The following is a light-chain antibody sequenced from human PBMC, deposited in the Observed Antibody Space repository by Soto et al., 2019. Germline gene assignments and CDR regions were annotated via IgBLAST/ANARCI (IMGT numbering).Light chain of an antibody. CDR1: QSVDSRF. V-gene: IGKV3-20*01. CDR2: GAS. Sequence: EIVLTQSPGSLSSSPGERATLSCRASQSVDSRFFAWYQQRPGQAPRLLIYGASRRATGIPDRFTGSGSGTDFTLTISGLEPEDFALYYCQQYDSSVTFGLGTKVEIK. CDR3: QQYDSSVT. J-gene: IGKJ1*01.